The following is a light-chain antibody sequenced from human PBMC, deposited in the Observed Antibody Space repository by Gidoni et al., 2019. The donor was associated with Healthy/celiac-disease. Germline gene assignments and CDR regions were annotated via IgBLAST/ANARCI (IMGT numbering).Light chain of an antibody. Sequence: DSQMTQSPSSLSASVGDRVTITCLASQSISSYLNWYQQKPGQAPKLLIYAASSLQSGVPSRFSGSGSGTDFTLTISSLQPEDFATYYCQQSYSTPRTFGQXTKVEIK. CDR3: QQSYSTPRT. CDR2: AAS. CDR1: QSISSY. V-gene: IGKV1-39*01. J-gene: IGKJ1*01.